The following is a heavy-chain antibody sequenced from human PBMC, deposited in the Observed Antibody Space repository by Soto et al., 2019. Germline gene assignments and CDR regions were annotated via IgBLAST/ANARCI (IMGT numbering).Heavy chain of an antibody. D-gene: IGHD3-10*01. CDR2: IIPIFGTA. J-gene: IGHJ6*02. CDR3: ARGRVHGSGRYSTATYYYRMDV. CDR1: GGTFSSYA. Sequence: SVKVSCKASGGTFSSYAISWVRQAPGQGLEWMGGIIPIFGTANYAQKFQGRVTITADESTSPAYMELSSRRSEDTAVYYCARGRVHGSGRYSTATYYYRMDVWGQGTTGTVSS. V-gene: IGHV1-69*13.